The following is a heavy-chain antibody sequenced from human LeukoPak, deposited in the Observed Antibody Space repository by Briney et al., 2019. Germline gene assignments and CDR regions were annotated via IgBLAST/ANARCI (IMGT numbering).Heavy chain of an antibody. CDR1: GFTFSSYA. Sequence: PGGSLRLSCAASGFTFSSYAMSWVRQAPGEGLEWVSGISGSGGSTYYADSVKGRFTISRDNSKNTLYLQMNSLRAEDSAVYYCAKWSSGSPGDYWGQGTLVTVSS. D-gene: IGHD1-26*01. J-gene: IGHJ4*02. CDR2: ISGSGGST. CDR3: AKWSSGSPGDY. V-gene: IGHV3-23*01.